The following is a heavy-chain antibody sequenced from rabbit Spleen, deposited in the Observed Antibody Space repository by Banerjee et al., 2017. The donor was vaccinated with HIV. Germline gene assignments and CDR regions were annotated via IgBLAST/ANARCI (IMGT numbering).Heavy chain of an antibody. CDR2: IYTGWSSTT. D-gene: IGHD6-1*01. Sequence: QEQLVESGGGLVQPEGSLTLTCKASGFSFSSSYDMCWVRQAPGKGLEWIGYIYTGWSSTTYYASWAKGRFTISKTSSTTVTLQMTGLTATDTAMYYCARDFAGDGFAYDLWGQGTLVTVS. CDR1: GFSFSSSYD. J-gene: IGHJ4*01. V-gene: IGHV1S45*01. CDR3: ARDFAGDGFAYDL.